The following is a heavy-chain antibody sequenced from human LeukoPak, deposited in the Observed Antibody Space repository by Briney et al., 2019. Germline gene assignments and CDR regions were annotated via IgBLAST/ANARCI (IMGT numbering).Heavy chain of an antibody. D-gene: IGHD3-10*01. J-gene: IGHJ4*02. V-gene: IGHV3-48*03. CDR1: GFTFSSYE. CDR2: ISSRGNVV. Sequence: GGSLRLSCAASGFTFSSYEMNWVRQAPGKGLEWISYISSRGNVVFYADSVKGRFTISRDDAENSMYLQMNSLRTEDTAVYYCARGWFGELISRVDYWGQGTLATVSS. CDR3: ARGWFGELISRVDY.